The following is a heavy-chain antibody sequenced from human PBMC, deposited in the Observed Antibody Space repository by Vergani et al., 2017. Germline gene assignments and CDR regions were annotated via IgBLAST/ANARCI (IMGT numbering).Heavy chain of an antibody. CDR3: ASIARAPTRRNPPPDY. J-gene: IGHJ4*02. V-gene: IGHV4-34*01. CDR1: GGSFSDYY. D-gene: IGHD3-16*02. CDR2: VNHGGST. Sequence: QVQLQEWGAGLLKTSETLSLTCGVSGGSFSDYYWSWIRQAPGMGLAWIGEVNHGGSTNYNPSLKSRVSISVDTSKNQFSLHLTSVTAADSALYFCASIARAPTRRNPPPDYWGQGILVTVSS.